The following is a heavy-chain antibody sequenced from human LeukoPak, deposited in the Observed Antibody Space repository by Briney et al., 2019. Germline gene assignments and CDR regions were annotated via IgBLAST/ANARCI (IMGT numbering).Heavy chain of an antibody. V-gene: IGHV4-39*07. CDR3: ARVTYYYDSSGLYYFDY. CDR2: IYYSGST. J-gene: IGHJ4*02. Sequence: SETLSLTCTVSGGSISSSSYYWGWVRQPPGKGLEWIGSIYYSGSTYYNPSLKSRVTISVDTSKNQFSLKLSSVTAADTAVYYCARVTYYYDSSGLYYFDYWGQGTLVTVSS. CDR1: GGSISSSSYY. D-gene: IGHD3-22*01.